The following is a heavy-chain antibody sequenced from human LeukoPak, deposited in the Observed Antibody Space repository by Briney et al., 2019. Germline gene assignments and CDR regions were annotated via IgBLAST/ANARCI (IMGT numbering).Heavy chain of an antibody. CDR3: ARNQYSGSYSPRDGMDV. CDR1: GYTFTSYG. V-gene: IGHV1-18*01. D-gene: IGHD1-26*01. J-gene: IGHJ6*04. CDR2: ISAYNGNT. Sequence: GASVKVSCKASGYTFTSYGISWVRQAPGQGLEWMGWISAYNGNTNYAQKLQGRVTMTTDTSTSTAYMELRSLRSDDTAVYYCARNQYSGSYSPRDGMDVWGEGTTVTVSS.